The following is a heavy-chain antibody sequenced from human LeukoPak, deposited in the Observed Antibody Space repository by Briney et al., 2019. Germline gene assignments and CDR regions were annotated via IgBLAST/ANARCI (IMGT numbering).Heavy chain of an antibody. V-gene: IGHV4-39*07. J-gene: IGHJ4*02. CDR3: AREGYCSGGTCYGWIPVDY. D-gene: IGHD2-15*01. Sequence: SETLSLTCTVSGGSISNINYYWGWIRQPPGKGLEWIGSIYHSGSTYYNPSLKSRVTISVDTSNNQLSLKLNSVTAADTAVYYCAREGYCSGGTCYGWIPVDYWGQGTLVTVSS. CDR1: GGSISNINYY. CDR2: IYHSGST.